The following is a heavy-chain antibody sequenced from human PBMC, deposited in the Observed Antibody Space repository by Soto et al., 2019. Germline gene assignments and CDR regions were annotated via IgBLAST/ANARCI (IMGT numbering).Heavy chain of an antibody. CDR3: ALYYRSGSYYGWFDS. D-gene: IGHD3-10*01. J-gene: IGHJ5*01. CDR2: MNPNNGNT. Sequence: SXKVSFKASGNTXSSYDIHWVRQATGQGLEWMGWMNPNNGNTGYAQKFQGRVSMTTNTAIRKAYMELSSLGSEDTAVYYCALYYRSGSYYGWFDSWGQGTLVTVSS. CDR1: GNTXSSYD. V-gene: IGHV1-8*02.